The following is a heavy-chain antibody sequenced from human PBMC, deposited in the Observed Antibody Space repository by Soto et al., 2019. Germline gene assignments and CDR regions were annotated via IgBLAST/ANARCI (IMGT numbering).Heavy chain of an antibody. V-gene: IGHV3-33*01. CDR1: GFTFSSYG. CDR3: ARSARFGYSGFPYYFDY. J-gene: IGHJ4*02. D-gene: IGHD5-12*01. Sequence: GGSLRLSCAASGFTFSSYGMHWVRQAPGKGLEWVAVIWYDGSNKYYADSVKGRFTISRDNSKNTLYLQMNSLRAEDTAVYYCARSARFGYSGFPYYFDYWGQGTLVTVSS. CDR2: IWYDGSNK.